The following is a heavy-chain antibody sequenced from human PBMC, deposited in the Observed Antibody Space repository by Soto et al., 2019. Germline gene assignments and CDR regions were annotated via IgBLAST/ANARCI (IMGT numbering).Heavy chain of an antibody. J-gene: IGHJ4*02. CDR3: AKDAHCSGGSCYPYYFDY. V-gene: IGHV3-23*01. CDR1: GFTFSSYA. Sequence: EVQLLESGGGLVQPGGSLRLSCAASGFTFSSYAMNWVRQAPGKGLEWVSTISGSGGGTYYADSVKGRFTISRDNSKNTLYLQTNSLRAEDTAVYYCAKDAHCSGGSCYPYYFDYWGQGTLVTVSS. CDR2: ISGSGGGT. D-gene: IGHD2-15*01.